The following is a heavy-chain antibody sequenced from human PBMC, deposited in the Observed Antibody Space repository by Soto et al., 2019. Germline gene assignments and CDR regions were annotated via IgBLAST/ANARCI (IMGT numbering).Heavy chain of an antibody. CDR3: ARGQYCGSGSRDAFDI. V-gene: IGHV1-8*01. J-gene: IGHJ3*02. CDR2: MNPNSGNT. D-gene: IGHD3-10*01. CDR1: GYTFTSYY. Sequence: ASVKVSCKASGYTFTSYYINWVRQATGQGLEWMGWMNPNSGNTGYAQKFQGRVTMTRNTSISTAYMELSSLRSEDTAVYYCARGQYCGSGSRDAFDIWGQGTMVTVSS.